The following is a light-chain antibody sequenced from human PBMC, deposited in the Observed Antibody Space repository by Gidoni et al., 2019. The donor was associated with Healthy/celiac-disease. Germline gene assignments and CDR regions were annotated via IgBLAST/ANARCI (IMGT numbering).Light chain of an antibody. CDR2: DVS. Sequence: QSALTQPASVSGSPGQSITISCTGTSSDVAGYNYVSWYQQPPGKAPKLMIYDVSNRPSGVSNRFAGSKSGNTASLTISGLQAEDEADYYCSSYTSSSTQVFGTGTKVTVL. CDR3: SSYTSSSTQV. J-gene: IGLJ1*01. CDR1: SSDVAGYNY. V-gene: IGLV2-14*03.